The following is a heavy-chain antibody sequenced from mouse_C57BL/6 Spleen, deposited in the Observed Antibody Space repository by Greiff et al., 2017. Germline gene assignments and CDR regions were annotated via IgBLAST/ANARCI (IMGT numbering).Heavy chain of an antibody. Sequence: VQLKESGAELVKPGASVKLSCTASGFNITDYYMHWVKQRTEQGLEWIGRIDPEDGETKYAPKFQGKATITADTSSNTAYLQLSSLTSEDTAVYYCASDPLSSYYAMDYWGQGTSVTVSS. CDR3: ASDPLSSYYAMDY. CDR2: IDPEDGET. CDR1: GFNITDYY. D-gene: IGHD1-1*01. J-gene: IGHJ4*01. V-gene: IGHV14-2*01.